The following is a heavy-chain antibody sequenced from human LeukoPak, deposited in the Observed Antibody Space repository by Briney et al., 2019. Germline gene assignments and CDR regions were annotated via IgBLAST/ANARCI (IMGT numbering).Heavy chain of an antibody. Sequence: PSQTLSLTCTVSGGSISSGGYYWSWIRQPPGKGLEWIGYIYYSGSTNYNPSLKSRVTISVDTSKNQFSLKLSSVTAADTAVYYCARSPYDFWSGYYTWFDPWGQGTLVTVSS. CDR2: IYYSGST. CDR1: GGSISSGGYY. D-gene: IGHD3-3*01. V-gene: IGHV4-61*08. CDR3: ARSPYDFWSGYYTWFDP. J-gene: IGHJ5*02.